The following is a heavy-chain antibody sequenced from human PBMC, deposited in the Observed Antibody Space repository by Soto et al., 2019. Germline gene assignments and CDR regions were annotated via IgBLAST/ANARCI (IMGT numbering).Heavy chain of an antibody. CDR3: ARGRYRSGWYDLDY. CDR2: IWYDGSNK. V-gene: IGHV3-33*01. Sequence: QVQLVESGGGVVQPGRSLRLSCAASGFTFSSYGMHWVRQAPGKGLEWVAVIWYDGSNKYYADSVKGRFTISRDNSKNPLYRQMNRLRVEDTAVYYCARGRYRSGWYDLDYWGQGPLVTVSS. CDR1: GFTFSSYG. J-gene: IGHJ4*02. D-gene: IGHD6-19*01.